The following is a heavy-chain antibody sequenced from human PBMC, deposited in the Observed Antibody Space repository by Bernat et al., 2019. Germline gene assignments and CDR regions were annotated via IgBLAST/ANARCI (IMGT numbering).Heavy chain of an antibody. CDR3: ARAPSAYYMDV. J-gene: IGHJ6*03. V-gene: IGHV3-33*01. CDR1: GFTFSSYG. Sequence: QVQLVESGGGVVQPGRSLRLSCAASGFTFSSYGMHWVRQAPGKGLEWVAVIWYDGSNKYYADSVKGRFTISRDNSKNTLYLQMNSLRAEDTAVYYCARAPSAYYMDVWGKGTPVTVSS. CDR2: IWYDGSNK.